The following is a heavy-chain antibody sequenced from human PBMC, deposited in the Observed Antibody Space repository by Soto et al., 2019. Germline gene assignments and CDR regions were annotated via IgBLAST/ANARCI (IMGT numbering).Heavy chain of an antibody. CDR3: ARGRFSPLWFGELYFDY. V-gene: IGHV3-21*01. CDR2: ISSSSSYI. J-gene: IGHJ4*02. Sequence: GGSLRLSCAASGFTFSSYSMNWVRQAPGKGLEWVSSISSSSSYIYYADSVKGRFTISRDNAKNSLYLQMNSLRAEDTAVYYCARGRFSPLWFGELYFDYWGQGTLVTVSS. D-gene: IGHD3-10*01. CDR1: GFTFSSYS.